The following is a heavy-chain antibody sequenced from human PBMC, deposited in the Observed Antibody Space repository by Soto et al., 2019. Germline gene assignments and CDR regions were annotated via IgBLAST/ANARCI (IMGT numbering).Heavy chain of an antibody. J-gene: IGHJ4*02. CDR2: IWYDGSNK. V-gene: IGHV3-33*01. D-gene: IGHD6-6*01. Sequence: PGGSLRLSCAASGFTFSSYGMHGVLQAPGKGLEWVAVIWYDGSNKYYADSVKGRFTISRDNSKNTLYLQMNSLRAEDTAVYYCARGQIAARTIDYWGQGTLVTVSS. CDR3: ARGQIAARTIDY. CDR1: GFTFSSYG.